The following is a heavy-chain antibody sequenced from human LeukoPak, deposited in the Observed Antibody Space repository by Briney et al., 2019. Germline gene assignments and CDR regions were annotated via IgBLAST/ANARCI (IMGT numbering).Heavy chain of an antibody. CDR2: ISGSGGST. D-gene: IGHD6-13*01. CDR1: GFTFSSYA. CDR3: AKLRQQLVYYYYYMDV. J-gene: IGHJ6*03. Sequence: GGSLRLSCAASGFTFSSYAMSWARQAPGKGLEWVSAISGSGGSTYYADSVKGRFTISRDNSKNTLYLQMNSLRAEDTAVYYCAKLRQQLVYYYYYMDVWGKGTTVTVSS. V-gene: IGHV3-23*01.